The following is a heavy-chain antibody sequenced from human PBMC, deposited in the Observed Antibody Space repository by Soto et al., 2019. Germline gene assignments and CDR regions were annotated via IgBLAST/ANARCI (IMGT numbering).Heavy chain of an antibody. J-gene: IGHJ4*02. CDR3: ASGPTVISEEECFDY. CDR1: GFTFRSYA. Sequence: GGSLSLSCVASGFTFRSYALQWVRQAPGKGLEWVAVIWHDGTNENYADSVKGRFTISRDNSKNTLYLQMNSLRAEDTAIYFCASGPTVISEEECFDYWGQGT. V-gene: IGHV3-33*01. CDR2: IWHDGTNE. D-gene: IGHD4-17*01.